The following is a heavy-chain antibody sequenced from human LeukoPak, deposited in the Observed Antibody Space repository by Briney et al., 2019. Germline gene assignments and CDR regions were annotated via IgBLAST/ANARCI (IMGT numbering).Heavy chain of an antibody. CDR2: ISGSGDST. CDR3: PRQSYASGWNPFDH. D-gene: IGHD6-19*01. CDR1: GFTFSNFA. V-gene: IGHV3-23*01. J-gene: IGHJ4*02. Sequence: GGSLRLFCAASGFTFSNFAMSWVRQAPGKGLEWVAVISGSGDSTYYADSVKGRFTISRDNSKNTLYLQMSSLRVDDTAVYYCPRQSYASGWNPFDHWGQGILVTVSS.